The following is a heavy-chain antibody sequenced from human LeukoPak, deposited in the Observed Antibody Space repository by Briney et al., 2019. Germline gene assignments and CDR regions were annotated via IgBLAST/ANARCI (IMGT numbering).Heavy chain of an antibody. D-gene: IGHD3-22*01. Sequence: ASVKVSCKASGYTFTSYDTNWVRQATGQGLGWMGWMNPNSGNTGYAQKFQGRVTMTRNTSISTAYMELSSLRSEDTAVYYCATYYFDSSGYYKYFQHWGQGTLVTVSS. CDR2: MNPNSGNT. V-gene: IGHV1-8*01. J-gene: IGHJ1*01. CDR3: ATYYFDSSGYYKYFQH. CDR1: GYTFTSYD.